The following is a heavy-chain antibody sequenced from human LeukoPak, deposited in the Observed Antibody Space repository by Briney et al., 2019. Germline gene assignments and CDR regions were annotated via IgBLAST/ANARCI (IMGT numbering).Heavy chain of an antibody. CDR3: ARGKLLWLGESAYWYFDL. J-gene: IGHJ2*01. CDR2: IYYSGST. Sequence: SETLSLTCTVSGGSSSSGDYYWSWIRQPPGKGLEWIGYIYYSGSTYYNPSLKSRVTISVDTSKNQFSLKLSSVTAADTAVYYCARGKLLWLGESAYWYFDLWGRGTLVTVSS. D-gene: IGHD3-10*01. V-gene: IGHV4-30-4*01. CDR1: GGSSSSGDYY.